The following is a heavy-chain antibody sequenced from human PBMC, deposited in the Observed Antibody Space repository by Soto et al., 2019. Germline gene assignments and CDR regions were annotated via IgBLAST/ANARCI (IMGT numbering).Heavy chain of an antibody. V-gene: IGHV4-59*08. Sequence: PSEILSLTCTVSGGSIRDYYWGWIRQSPGKGLEWIGYIYYTGTTKYNPSLKSRVTISVDSSKNQFSLKLDSVTAADTAVYYCARLGGYYQAFDSWGQGTLVT. CDR3: ARLGGYYQAFDS. CDR2: IYYTGTT. D-gene: IGHD3-22*01. J-gene: IGHJ4*02. CDR1: GGSIRDYY.